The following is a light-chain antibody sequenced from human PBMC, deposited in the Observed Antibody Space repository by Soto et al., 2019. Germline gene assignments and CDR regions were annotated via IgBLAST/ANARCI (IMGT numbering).Light chain of an antibody. V-gene: IGLV6-57*04. J-gene: IGLJ1*01. Sequence: NFMLTQPHSVSESPGKTVTISCTRSSGSIATNYVQWYQQRPGSAPTTVIYEDKLRPSGVPDRFSGSIDSSSNSASLTISGLKTEDEADYYCQSYHSGNYAFGTGTKVIVL. CDR1: SGSIATNY. CDR2: EDK. CDR3: QSYHSGNYA.